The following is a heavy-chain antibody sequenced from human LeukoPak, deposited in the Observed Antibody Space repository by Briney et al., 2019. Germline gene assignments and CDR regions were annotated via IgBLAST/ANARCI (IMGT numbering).Heavy chain of an antibody. CDR3: ARAFVVVVVAAIRLRPIEGNWFDP. D-gene: IGHD2-15*01. V-gene: IGHV4-39*07. CDR1: GDSIRSGDSY. J-gene: IGHJ5*02. Sequence: SETLSLTCSVSGDSIRSGDSYWGWIRQNPWKGLEWIGSIYYVGSPHYNPSLKSRVTISVDTSKNQFSLKLSSVTAADTAVYYCARAFVVVVVAAIRLRPIEGNWFDPWGQGTLATVSS. CDR2: IYYVGSP.